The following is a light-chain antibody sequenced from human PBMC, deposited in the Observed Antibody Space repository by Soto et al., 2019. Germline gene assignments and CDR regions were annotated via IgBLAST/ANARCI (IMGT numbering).Light chain of an antibody. CDR3: QQQGRSWIT. Sequence: EVVLTQSPGTLSLSPGERATVSCMASQSGNSSSLAWHQQKPGQAPRVFIYGASTRATGIPDRFSGSGSGTDFTLTISRLEPEDFAVYYCQQQGRSWITFGQGTRLEIK. CDR2: GAS. CDR1: QSGNSSS. J-gene: IGKJ5*01. V-gene: IGKV3-20*01.